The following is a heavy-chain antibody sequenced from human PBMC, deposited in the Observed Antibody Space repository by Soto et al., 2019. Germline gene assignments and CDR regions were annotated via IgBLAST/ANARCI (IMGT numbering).Heavy chain of an antibody. CDR3: ARERGSGSYYKVGYYYYGVDV. V-gene: IGHV1-69*01. D-gene: IGHD3-10*01. CDR1: GGSLATNL. J-gene: IGHJ6*02. Sequence: QVQLVQSGAEVKMPGSSVKVSCKASGGSLATNLFTWGRRPPGKGLDGLGGISLIFGTANYAQKFQGRVTLTADESTSTAYMELSSLRSDDTAVYYCARERGSGSYYKVGYYYYGVDVWGQGTTVTVSS. CDR2: ISLIFGTA.